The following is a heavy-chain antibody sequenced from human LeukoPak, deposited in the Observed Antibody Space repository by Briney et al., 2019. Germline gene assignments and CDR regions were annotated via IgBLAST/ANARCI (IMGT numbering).Heavy chain of an antibody. D-gene: IGHD3-10*01. J-gene: IGHJ4*02. CDR3: ATGITMVRGVPDY. Sequence: GGSLRLSCAASGFTFSSYSMNWVRQAPGKGLEWVSSISSSSSYIYYADSVKGRFTISRDNAKNSLYLQMNSLRAEDTAVYYCATGITMVRGVPDYWGQGTLVTVSS. V-gene: IGHV3-21*01. CDR2: ISSSSSYI. CDR1: GFTFSSYS.